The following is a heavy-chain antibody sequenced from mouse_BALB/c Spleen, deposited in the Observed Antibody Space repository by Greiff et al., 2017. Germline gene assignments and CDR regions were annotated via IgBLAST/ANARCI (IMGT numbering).Heavy chain of an antibody. CDR2: IWGDGST. J-gene: IGHJ4*01. Sequence: VKLQESGPGLVAPSQSLSITCTVSGFSLTGYGVNWVRQPPGKGLEWLGMIWGDGSTDYNSALKSRLSISKDNSKSQVFLKMNSLQTDDTARYYCARDRRSNYYGSSAMDYWGQGTSVTVSS. V-gene: IGHV2-6-7*01. CDR1: GFSLTGYG. D-gene: IGHD1-1*01. CDR3: ARDRRSNYYGSSAMDY.